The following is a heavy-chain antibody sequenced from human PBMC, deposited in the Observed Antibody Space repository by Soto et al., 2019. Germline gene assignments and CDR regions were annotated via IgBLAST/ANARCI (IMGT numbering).Heavy chain of an antibody. V-gene: IGHV4-34*01. D-gene: IGHD4-4*01. CDR1: VGSFIDSY. CDR2: INHSGST. Sequence: SETLSLTCGFYVGSFIDSYWSWIRQPPGKGLEWIGEINHSGSTNYNPSLKSRVTISVDTSKNQFSLKLSSVTAADTAVYYCASRAATTVTTFYWGQGTLVTVSS. J-gene: IGHJ4*02. CDR3: ASRAATTVTTFY.